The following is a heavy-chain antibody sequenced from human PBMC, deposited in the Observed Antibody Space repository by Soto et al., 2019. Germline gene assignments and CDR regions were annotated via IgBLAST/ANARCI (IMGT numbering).Heavy chain of an antibody. Sequence: QVKLVQSGAEVKKPGASVKVSCKASGYTFTSYGISWVRKAPGQGLEWMGWISAYNGNTNYAQKFQGRVTMTTDTSTSTDYMELRSLRSDDTAVYYCARTLNEWLLGLDWGQGTLVTVSS. CDR3: ARTLNEWLLGLD. CDR2: ISAYNGNT. CDR1: GYTFTSYG. J-gene: IGHJ4*02. V-gene: IGHV1-18*01. D-gene: IGHD3-3*01.